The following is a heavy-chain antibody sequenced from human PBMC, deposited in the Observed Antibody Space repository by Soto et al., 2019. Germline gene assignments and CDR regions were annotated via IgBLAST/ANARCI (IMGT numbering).Heavy chain of an antibody. CDR1: GLTFSGYG. D-gene: IGHD4-4*01. CDR3: VTRSRGLQSSPPRLDS. V-gene: IGHV3-23*01. CDR2: ISGSGSTT. Sequence: EVQLLESGGGLVQPGGSLRLSCAASGLTFSGYGMSWVRQAPGTVLEWVSAISGSGSTTYYADSVKGRFTISRDVSKNILFLQMNSLRAEDTAVYYCVTRSRGLQSSPPRLDSWGQGTLVTVSS. J-gene: IGHJ4*02.